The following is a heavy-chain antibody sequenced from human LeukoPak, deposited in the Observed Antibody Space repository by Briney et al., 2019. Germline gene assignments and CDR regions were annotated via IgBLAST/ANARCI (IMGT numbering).Heavy chain of an antibody. Sequence: PGGSLRLSCAASGFTVNSNYMSWVRQAPGKGLEWVSVVYSGDRTYYADSVKGRFTISRDDSTNTLYLLMNSLRAEDTAVYYCVRSPSTVTPRGFDYWGQGTLVTVSS. CDR1: GFTVNSNY. D-gene: IGHD4-17*01. J-gene: IGHJ4*02. CDR2: VYSGDRT. CDR3: VRSPSTVTPRGFDY. V-gene: IGHV3-66*01.